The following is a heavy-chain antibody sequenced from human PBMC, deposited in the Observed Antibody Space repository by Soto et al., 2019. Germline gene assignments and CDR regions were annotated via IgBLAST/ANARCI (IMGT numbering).Heavy chain of an antibody. V-gene: IGHV3-23*01. D-gene: IGHD2-2*01. Sequence: GGSLRLSCAASGFPFSRYAMSWVRQAPGKGLEWVSAISGSGGSTYYADSVKGRFTISRDNSKNTLYLQMNNLRAEDTAVYYCAKNLGYCTSTSCSGAFDIWGQGTMVTVSS. J-gene: IGHJ3*02. CDR1: GFPFSRYA. CDR2: ISGSGGST. CDR3: AKNLGYCTSTSCSGAFDI.